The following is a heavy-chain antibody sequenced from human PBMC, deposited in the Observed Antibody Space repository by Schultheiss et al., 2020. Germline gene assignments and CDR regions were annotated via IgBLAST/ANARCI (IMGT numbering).Heavy chain of an antibody. V-gene: IGHV4-30-4*07. J-gene: IGHJ4*02. CDR1: GGSISSGGYS. D-gene: IGHD1-14*01. CDR2: IYYSGST. CDR3: ARTAYKAFDY. Sequence: LRLSCAVSGGSISSGGYSWSWIRQPPGKGLEWIGYIYYSGSTYYNPSLKSRVTISVDTSKNQFSLKLSSVTAADTAVYYCARTAYKAFDYWGQGTLVTVSS.